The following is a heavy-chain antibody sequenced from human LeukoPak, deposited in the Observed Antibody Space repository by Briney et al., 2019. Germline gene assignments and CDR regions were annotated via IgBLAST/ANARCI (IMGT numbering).Heavy chain of an antibody. Sequence: GGSLRLSCVASGFPFSNHAMSWVRQPPGKGLKWVAAISNGNTYYADSVRGRFTISRDDSKNMVYLQMNSLRDEDTALYYCVREAGYCASVCLKSNWFDPWGQGTLVTVSS. CDR3: VREAGYCASVCLKSNWFDP. CDR2: ISNGNT. CDR1: GFPFSNHA. D-gene: IGHD2-15*01. J-gene: IGHJ5*02. V-gene: IGHV3-23*01.